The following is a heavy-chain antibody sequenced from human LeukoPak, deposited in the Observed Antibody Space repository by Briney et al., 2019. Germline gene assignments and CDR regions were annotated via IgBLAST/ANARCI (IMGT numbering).Heavy chain of an antibody. V-gene: IGHV4-61*02. Sequence: SQTLSLTCSVSGASLTSESYYWTWVRQPAGRGLEWIGRIYASGATSYNPSLKTRPTISLDTSKNQISLKVSSVTAADTAMYYCARKDYGSGSFSRSFDYWGQGTLVTVSS. J-gene: IGHJ4*02. CDR3: ARKDYGSGSFSRSFDY. CDR1: GASLTSESYY. CDR2: IYASGAT. D-gene: IGHD3-10*01.